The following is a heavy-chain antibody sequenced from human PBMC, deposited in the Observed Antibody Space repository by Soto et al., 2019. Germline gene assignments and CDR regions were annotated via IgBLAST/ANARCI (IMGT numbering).Heavy chain of an antibody. Sequence: HPGGSLRLSCAASGFTFNTYGMHWVRRIPGKGLQWVAIIWYDGSIKYYADSVKGRFTISRDNSKNTLYLQMNSLRDEDTAVYYCARTDCTGGNCNPYYHYGMDVWGQGTTVTVSS. V-gene: IGHV3-33*01. CDR3: ARTDCTGGNCNPYYHYGMDV. D-gene: IGHD2-15*01. J-gene: IGHJ6*02. CDR1: GFTFNTYG. CDR2: IWYDGSIK.